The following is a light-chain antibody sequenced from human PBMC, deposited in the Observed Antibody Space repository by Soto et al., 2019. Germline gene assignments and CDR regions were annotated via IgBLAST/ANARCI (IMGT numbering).Light chain of an antibody. CDR2: DVS. V-gene: IGLV2-14*03. Sequence: QSVLPQPASVSGSPGQSITISCTGSSSDVGAFDYVCWHQQHPGKAPKLLIFDVSSRPSGVSSRFSASKSGNTASLTISGLQAEDEAAYYCSSYTTSITHVFGTGTKVTVL. J-gene: IGLJ1*01. CDR3: SSYTTSITHV. CDR1: SSDVGAFDY.